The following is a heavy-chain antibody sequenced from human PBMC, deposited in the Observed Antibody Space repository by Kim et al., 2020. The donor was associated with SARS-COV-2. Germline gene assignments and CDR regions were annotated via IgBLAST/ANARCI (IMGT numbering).Heavy chain of an antibody. D-gene: IGHD6-13*01. CDR3: ARSIPTAGATSLPFDV. Sequence: DSVKGRFTSSRDNSKNTLYLQMNSLRGEDTAVYYCARSIPTAGATSLPFDVWGQGTMVTVSS. J-gene: IGHJ3*01. V-gene: IGHV3-53*01.